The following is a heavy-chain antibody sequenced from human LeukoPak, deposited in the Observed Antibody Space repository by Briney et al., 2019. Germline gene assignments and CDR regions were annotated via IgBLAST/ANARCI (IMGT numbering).Heavy chain of an antibody. CDR1: GGTFSSYA. D-gene: IGHD6-19*01. CDR2: IIPIFGTA. CDR3: AGGIAVAGEIDY. J-gene: IGHJ4*02. Sequence: ASVKVSCKASGGTFSSYAISWVRQAPGQGLEWMGGIIPIFGTANYAQKFQGRVTITADESTSIAYMELSSLRSEDTAVYYCAGGIAVAGEIDYWGQGTLVTVSS. V-gene: IGHV1-69*13.